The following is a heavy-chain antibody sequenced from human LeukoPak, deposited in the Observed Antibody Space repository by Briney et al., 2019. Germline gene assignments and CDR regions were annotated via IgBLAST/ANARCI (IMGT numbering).Heavy chain of an antibody. J-gene: IGHJ3*02. CDR1: GGSISSSSYY. CDR3: ARDGPGATSPTAFDI. D-gene: IGHD1-26*01. V-gene: IGHV4-39*07. Sequence: SETLSLTCTVSGGSISSSSYYWGWIRQPPGKGLEWIGSIYYSGSTYYNPSLKSRVTISVDTSKNQFSLKLSSVTAADTAVYYCARDGPGATSPTAFDIWGQGTMVTVSP. CDR2: IYYSGST.